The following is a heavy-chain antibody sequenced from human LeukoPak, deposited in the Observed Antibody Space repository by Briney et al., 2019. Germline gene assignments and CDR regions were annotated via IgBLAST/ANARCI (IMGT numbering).Heavy chain of an antibody. CDR2: IYYSRST. CDR1: GGSISSGGYY. V-gene: IGHV4-31*03. D-gene: IGHD2-15*01. J-gene: IGHJ4*02. Sequence: PSETLSLTCTVSGGSISSGGYYWSWIRQHPGKGLEWIGYIYYSRSTYYNPSLKSRVTISVDTSKNQFPLKLSSVTAADTAVYYCARGVVVVAATYYDYWGQGTLVTVSS. CDR3: ARGVVVVAATYYDY.